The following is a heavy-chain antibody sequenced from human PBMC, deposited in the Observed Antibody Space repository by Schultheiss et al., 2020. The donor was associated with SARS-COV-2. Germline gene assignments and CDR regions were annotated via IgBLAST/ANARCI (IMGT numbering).Heavy chain of an antibody. CDR3: ARTTYCTGGVCYDMYYYYYGMDV. V-gene: IGHV3-48*03. Sequence: GGSLRLSCAASGFTFSSYEMNWVRQAPGKGLEWVSYISSSGSTIYYADSVKGRFTISRDNAKNSLYLQMNSLRAEDTAVYYCARTTYCTGGVCYDMYYYYYGMDVWGQGTTVTVSS. CDR1: GFTFSSYE. D-gene: IGHD2-8*02. CDR2: ISSSGSTI. J-gene: IGHJ6*02.